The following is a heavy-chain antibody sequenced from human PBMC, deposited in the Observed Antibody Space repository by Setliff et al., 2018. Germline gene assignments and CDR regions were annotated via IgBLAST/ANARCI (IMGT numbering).Heavy chain of an antibody. CDR2: MNPNSGNT. D-gene: IGHD3-3*01. J-gene: IGHJ6*02. Sequence: ASVKVSCKASGYTFTSYDINWVRQVTGQGLEWMGWMNPNSGNTGYAQKFQGRVTMTRNTSISTAYMELSSLRSEDTAVYYCARGRERDYNFWSGYYTYYYYGMDVWGQGTTVTVSS. CDR3: ARGRERDYNFWSGYYTYYYYGMDV. CDR1: GYTFTSYD. V-gene: IGHV1-8*02.